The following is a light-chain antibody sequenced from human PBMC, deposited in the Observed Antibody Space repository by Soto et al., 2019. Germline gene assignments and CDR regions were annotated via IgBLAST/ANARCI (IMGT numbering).Light chain of an antibody. V-gene: IGKV3-11*01. Sequence: EIVLTQSPATLSLSPGERATLSCRASQSVSSYLAWYQQKPGQAPRLLIYDASDRASGIPARLSGSGSGTYFTLTISSLEPEDFAVYYCQQYASSRTFGHGTKVDNK. CDR2: DAS. J-gene: IGKJ1*01. CDR1: QSVSSY. CDR3: QQYASSRT.